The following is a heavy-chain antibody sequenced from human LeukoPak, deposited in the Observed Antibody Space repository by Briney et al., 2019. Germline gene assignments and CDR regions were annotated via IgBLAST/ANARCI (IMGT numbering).Heavy chain of an antibody. CDR1: GFTFTDYW. Sequence: PGGSLRLSCAASGFTFTDYWMSWVRQAPGKGLEWVAFIRKRGIETNYVDSVKGRFTITRDNSKDSLFLQMDSLRDDDTAVYYCGRERVSAYDYWGQGTLVTVSS. J-gene: IGHJ4*02. V-gene: IGHV3-7*01. CDR2: IRKRGIET. CDR3: GRERVSAYDY.